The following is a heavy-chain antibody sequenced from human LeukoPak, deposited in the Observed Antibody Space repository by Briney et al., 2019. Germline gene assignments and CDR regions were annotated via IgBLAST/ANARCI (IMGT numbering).Heavy chain of an antibody. Sequence: PSETLSLTCTVSGGSISTYYWSWIRQPPGKGLEWNGYIYNSGSTNYNPSLKSRVTISVDESKNKFSLKLSSVTAADTAVYYCAAGGYSYGYNTDFDYWGQRTPVIVSS. D-gene: IGHD5-18*01. CDR1: GGSISTYY. J-gene: IGHJ4*02. CDR2: IYNSGST. V-gene: IGHV4-59*03. CDR3: AAGGYSYGYNTDFDY.